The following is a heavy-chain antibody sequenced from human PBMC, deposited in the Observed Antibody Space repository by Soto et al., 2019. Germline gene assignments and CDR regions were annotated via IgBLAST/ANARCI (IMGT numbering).Heavy chain of an antibody. V-gene: IGHV3-9*01. CDR2: ISWNSAAM. J-gene: IGHJ4*02. CDR3: AKGPYDSSGYYNFDY. D-gene: IGHD3-22*01. Sequence: SLRLSCAASGSTFDDYAMHWVRQPPGKGLEWVSGISWNSAAMGYADSVRGRFSISRDNAKNSLYLQMNSLRAEDTALYYCAKGPYDSSGYYNFDYWGQGTLVTVSS. CDR1: GSTFDDYA.